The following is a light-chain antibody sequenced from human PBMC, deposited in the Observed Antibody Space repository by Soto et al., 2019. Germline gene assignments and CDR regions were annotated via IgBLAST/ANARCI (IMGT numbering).Light chain of an antibody. Sequence: QSALTQPPSASGSPGQSVAISCTGTSSDVGGYNYVSWYQQHPGKAPKLMIYDVSKRPSGVPDRFSGSKSGNTASLTVSWLQAEDEAEYYCSSYAGTHIVFGTGTKLTVL. J-gene: IGLJ1*01. CDR3: SSYAGTHIV. CDR2: DVS. CDR1: SSDVGGYNY. V-gene: IGLV2-8*01.